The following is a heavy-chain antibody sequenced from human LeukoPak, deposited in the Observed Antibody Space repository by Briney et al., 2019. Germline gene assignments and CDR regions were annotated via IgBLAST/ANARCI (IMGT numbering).Heavy chain of an antibody. CDR2: ISSSSSYI. J-gene: IGHJ6*02. Sequence: GGSLRLSCAASGFTFSSYNMNWVRQAPGKGLEWISSISSSSSYIYYADSVKGRFTISRDNAKNSLYLQMNSLRAEDTAVYYCARDKIAAAGTDYYYGMDVWGQGTTVAVSS. CDR1: GFTFSSYN. V-gene: IGHV3-21*01. CDR3: ARDKIAAAGTDYYYGMDV. D-gene: IGHD6-13*01.